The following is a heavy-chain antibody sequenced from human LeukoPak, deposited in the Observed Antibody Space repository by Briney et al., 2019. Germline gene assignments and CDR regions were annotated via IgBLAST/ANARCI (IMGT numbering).Heavy chain of an antibody. J-gene: IGHJ3*02. CDR3: ARERTNDGFDI. CDR2: IFYSGRT. V-gene: IGHV4-61*01. Sequence: SETLSLTCTVSGGSVSSGRYYWSWIRQPPGKGLEWIGYIFYSGRTNYNPSLKSRVTISVDTSKNQFSLKLSSVTAADTAVYYCARERTNDGFDIWGQGTMVTVSS. D-gene: IGHD1-7*01. CDR1: GGSVSSGRYY.